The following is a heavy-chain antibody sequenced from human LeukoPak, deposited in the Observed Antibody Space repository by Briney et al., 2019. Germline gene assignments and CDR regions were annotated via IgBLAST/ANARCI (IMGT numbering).Heavy chain of an antibody. CDR3: ARSLYYYDSSGYTDY. CDR2: ISSNGGST. J-gene: IGHJ4*02. V-gene: IGHV3-64*01. D-gene: IGHD3-22*01. Sequence: SGGSLRLSCAASGFTFSSYAMHWVRQAPGKGLEYVSAISSNGGSTYYANSVKGRFTISRDNSKNTLYLQMGSLRAEDMAVYYCARSLYYYDSSGYTDYWGQGTLVTVSS. CDR1: GFTFSSYA.